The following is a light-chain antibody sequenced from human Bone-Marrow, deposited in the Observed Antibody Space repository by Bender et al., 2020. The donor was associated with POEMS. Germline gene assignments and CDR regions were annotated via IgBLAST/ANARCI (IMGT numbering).Light chain of an antibody. J-gene: IGLJ3*02. CDR3: CSYAGSNTWV. Sequence: GVSDRFSGSKFANTASLTISGLQAEDEADYYCCSYAGSNTWVFGGGTHLTVL. V-gene: IGLV2-23*01.